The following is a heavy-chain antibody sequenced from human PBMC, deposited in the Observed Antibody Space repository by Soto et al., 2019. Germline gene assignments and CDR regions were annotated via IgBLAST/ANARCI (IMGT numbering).Heavy chain of an antibody. Sequence: ASVKVSCKASGYTFTSYYMHWVRQAPGQGLEWMGIINPSGGSTSYAQKFQGRVTMTRDTSTSTVYMELSSLRSEDTAVYYCVSDDIVVVVAPASPPDAIDIWGQGTMVTVSS. CDR1: GYTFTSYY. J-gene: IGHJ3*02. V-gene: IGHV1-46*01. CDR2: INPSGGST. D-gene: IGHD2-15*01. CDR3: VSDDIVVVVAPASPPDAIDI.